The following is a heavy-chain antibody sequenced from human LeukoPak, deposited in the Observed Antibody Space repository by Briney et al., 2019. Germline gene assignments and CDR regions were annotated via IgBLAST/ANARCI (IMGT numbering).Heavy chain of an antibody. Sequence: GRSLRLSCAASGFTFSSYAMHWVRQAPGEGLEWVAVISYDGSNKYYADSVKGRFTISRDNSKNTLYLQMNSLRAEDTAVYYCARDSLMVYAMENYFDYWGQGTLVTVSS. CDR1: GFTFSSYA. V-gene: IGHV3-30-3*01. CDR3: ARDSLMVYAMENYFDY. CDR2: ISYDGSNK. J-gene: IGHJ4*02. D-gene: IGHD2-8*01.